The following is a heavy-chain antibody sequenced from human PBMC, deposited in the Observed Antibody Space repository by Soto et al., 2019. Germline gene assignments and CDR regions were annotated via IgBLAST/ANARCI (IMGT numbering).Heavy chain of an antibody. CDR1: GFSLTTSGVG. Sequence: QITLKESGPTLVKPTQTLTLTCTFSGFSLTTSGVGVGWIRQPPGKALEWLALIYWDDDKRYSPSLKSRLTIAKDTAKNQVVLTMTNMDPVDTAVYYSARRTRHSDTSGSLQYYFGYWGEGALVTV. V-gene: IGHV2-5*02. J-gene: IGHJ4*02. CDR2: IYWDDDK. D-gene: IGHD3-22*01. CDR3: ARRTRHSDTSGSLQYYFGY.